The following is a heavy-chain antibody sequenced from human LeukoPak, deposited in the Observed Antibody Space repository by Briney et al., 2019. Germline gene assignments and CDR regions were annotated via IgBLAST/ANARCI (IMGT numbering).Heavy chain of an antibody. CDR1: GYTFTSYA. CDR3: ARDGEQQLVRYYFDY. Sequence: ASVKVSCKTSGYTFTSYAMHWVRQAPGQRLEWMGWINAGNGNTKYSQKFQGRVTITRDTSASTAYMELSSLRSEDTAVYYCARDGEQQLVRYYFDYWGQGTLVTVSP. D-gene: IGHD6-13*01. V-gene: IGHV1-3*01. CDR2: INAGNGNT. J-gene: IGHJ4*02.